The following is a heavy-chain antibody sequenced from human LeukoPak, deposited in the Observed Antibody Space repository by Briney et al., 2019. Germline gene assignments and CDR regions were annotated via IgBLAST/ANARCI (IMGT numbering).Heavy chain of an antibody. Sequence: ASVKVSCKASGYTFTSYGISWVRQAPGQGLEWMGWISAYNGNTNYAQKLQGRVTMTTDTSTSTAYMELRSLRSDDTAVYYCARASEGVVPAAHIPNYPGDNWFDPWGQGTLVTVSS. CDR2: ISAYNGNT. CDR3: ARASEGVVPAAHIPNYPGDNWFDP. D-gene: IGHD2-2*01. CDR1: GYTFTSYG. V-gene: IGHV1-18*04. J-gene: IGHJ5*02.